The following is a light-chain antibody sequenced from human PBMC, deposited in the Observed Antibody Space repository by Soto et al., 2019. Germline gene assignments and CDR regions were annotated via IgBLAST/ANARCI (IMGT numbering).Light chain of an antibody. CDR1: QSIGSW. V-gene: IGKV1-5*03. Sequence: DIQLTQSPSILSASVGDRVTITCRASQSIGSWLAWYQQRPGKAPNLLIFETSNLESGVPSRFSGSGSGTEFTLTISSLQPDDFATYYCQQCNTYSTFGQGTKVETK. CDR3: QQCNTYST. CDR2: ETS. J-gene: IGKJ1*01.